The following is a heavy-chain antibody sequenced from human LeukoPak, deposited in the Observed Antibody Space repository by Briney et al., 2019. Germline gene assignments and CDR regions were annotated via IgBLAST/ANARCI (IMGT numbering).Heavy chain of an antibody. CDR3: ARSDSSGFKNDY. V-gene: IGHV1-2*02. D-gene: IGHD3-22*01. CDR2: INPNSGGT. J-gene: IGHJ4*02. CDR1: GYTFTGYY. Sequence: ASVKVSCKASGYTFTGYYMHWVRQAPGHGLEWMGWINPNSGGTNYAQKFQGRVTMTRDTSISTAYMELSRLRSDDTAVYYCARSDSSGFKNDYWGQGTLVTVSS.